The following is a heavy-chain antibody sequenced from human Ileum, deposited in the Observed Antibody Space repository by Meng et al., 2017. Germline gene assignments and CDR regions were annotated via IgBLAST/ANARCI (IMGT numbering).Heavy chain of an antibody. J-gene: IGHJ4*02. CDR2: ISDSGGST. CDR3: AKDQYDSSGTPTGILY. CDR1: GFTFSSYV. Sequence: GESLKISCAVSGFTFSSYVMNWVRQAPGKGLEWVSTISDSGGSTYYADSVKGRFTISRDNSKNTLYLQMNSLRADDTAIYYCAKDQYDSSGTPTGILYWGQGTLVTVSS. D-gene: IGHD3-22*01. V-gene: IGHV3-23*01.